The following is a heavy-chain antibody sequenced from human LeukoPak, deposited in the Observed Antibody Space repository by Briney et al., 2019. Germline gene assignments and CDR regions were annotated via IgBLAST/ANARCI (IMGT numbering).Heavy chain of an antibody. Sequence: SETLSLTCAVSGYSISSGYYWGWIRQPPGKGLEWIGSTYHSGSTYYNPSLKSRVTISVDTSKNQFSLKLSSVTAADTAVYYCARRIDYGSGKIDYWGQGTLVTVSS. CDR3: ARRIDYGSGKIDY. V-gene: IGHV4-38-2*01. CDR2: TYHSGST. J-gene: IGHJ4*02. D-gene: IGHD3-10*01. CDR1: GYSISSGYY.